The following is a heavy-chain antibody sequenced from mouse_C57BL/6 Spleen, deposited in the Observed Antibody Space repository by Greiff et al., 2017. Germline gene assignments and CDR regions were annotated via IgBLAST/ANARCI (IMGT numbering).Heavy chain of an antibody. V-gene: IGHV1-85*01. CDR1: GYTFTSYD. J-gene: IGHJ2*01. CDR3: ASPYSNFVDY. Sequence: VQLVESGPELVKPGASVKLSCKASGYTFTSYDINWVKQRPGQGLEWIGWIYPRDGSTKYNEKFKGKATLTVDTSSSTAYMELHSLTSEDSAVYFCASPYSNFVDYWGQGTTLTVSS. CDR2: IYPRDGST. D-gene: IGHD2-5*01.